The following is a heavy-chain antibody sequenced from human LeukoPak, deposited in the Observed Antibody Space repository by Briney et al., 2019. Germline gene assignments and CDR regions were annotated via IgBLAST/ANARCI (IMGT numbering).Heavy chain of an antibody. CDR3: ARGGGTLNTETPFDP. J-gene: IGHJ5*02. V-gene: IGHV4-31*03. CDR1: GGSISSGGYY. CDR2: IYYSGST. D-gene: IGHD3-16*01. Sequence: SKTLSLTCTVSGGSISSGGYYWSWIRQHPGKGLEWIGYIYYSGSTYYNPSLKSRVTISVDTSKNQFSLKLSSVTAADTAVYYCARGGGTLNTETPFDPWGQGTLVTVSS.